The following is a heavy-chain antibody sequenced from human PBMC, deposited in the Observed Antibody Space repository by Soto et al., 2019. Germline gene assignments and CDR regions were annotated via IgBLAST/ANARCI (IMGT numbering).Heavy chain of an antibody. D-gene: IGHD3-10*01. J-gene: IGHJ6*03. V-gene: IGHV4-34*01. CDR1: GGSFSGSY. Sequence: PSERIALTCAFYGGSFSGSYCSWTRQHPGKGLEWIGEINHSGSTNYNPSLKSRVTISVDTSKNQFSLKLGSVTDADTAVYYCARVVSKASPDYYGSGSHRETYYSVSFMDVWGKGTTVTVSS. CDR2: INHSGST. CDR3: ARVVSKASPDYYGSGSHRETYYSVSFMDV.